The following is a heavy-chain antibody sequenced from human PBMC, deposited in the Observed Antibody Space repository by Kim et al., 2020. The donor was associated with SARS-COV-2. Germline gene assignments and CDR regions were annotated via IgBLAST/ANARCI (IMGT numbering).Heavy chain of an antibody. D-gene: IGHD3-9*01. CDR1: GGSFSVYY. CDR2: INHSGST. Sequence: SETLSLTCAVYGGSFSVYYWSWIRQPPGKGLEWIGEINHSGSTNYNPSLKSRVTISVDTSKNQFSLKLSSVTAADTAVYYCARGGYFDWLFVPSFDYWGQGTLVTVSS. V-gene: IGHV4-34*01. CDR3: ARGGYFDWLFVPSFDY. J-gene: IGHJ4*02.